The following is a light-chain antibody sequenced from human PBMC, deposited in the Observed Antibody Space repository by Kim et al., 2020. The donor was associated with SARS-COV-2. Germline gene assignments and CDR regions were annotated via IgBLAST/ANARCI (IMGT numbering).Light chain of an antibody. V-gene: IGLV3-19*01. CDR3: NSRDTSNFVI. CDR2: GRN. J-gene: IGLJ2*01. Sequence: SSELTQDPAVSVALGQTVRITCQGDSLRSYYATWYQQKPRQAPVLVIYGRNNRPSGIPDRFSGSTSGNTASLTIAGAQAEDEADYYCNSRDTSNFVIFGGGTQLTVL. CDR1: SLRSYY.